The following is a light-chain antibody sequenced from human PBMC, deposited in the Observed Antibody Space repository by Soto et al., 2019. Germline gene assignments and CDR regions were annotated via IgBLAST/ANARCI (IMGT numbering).Light chain of an antibody. V-gene: IGKV3-20*01. CDR1: QSVSSYY. J-gene: IGKJ1*01. CDR2: AAS. Sequence: EIVLTQSPGTLSLSPGERATLSCRASQSVSSYYLAWYQQEHGQAPRLLIYAASSRSTGITHRFSGGGSGTDFTLTISRLQPEDVVVYYCQQGGSSPSKFGQGTKVEIK. CDR3: QQGGSSPSK.